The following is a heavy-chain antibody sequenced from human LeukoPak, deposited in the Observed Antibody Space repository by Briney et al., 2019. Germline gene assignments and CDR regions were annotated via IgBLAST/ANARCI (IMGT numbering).Heavy chain of an antibody. J-gene: IGHJ4*02. CDR3: ARDWDSSGSLDY. CDR2: INPNSGGT. D-gene: IGHD3-22*01. V-gene: IGHV1-2*02. Sequence: ASVKVSCKASGYTFTRYYMHWVRQAPGQGLEWMGWINPNSGGTNYAQKFQGRVTMTRDTSISTAYMELSRLRSDDTAVYYCARDWDSSGSLDYWGQGTLVTVSS. CDR1: GYTFTRYY.